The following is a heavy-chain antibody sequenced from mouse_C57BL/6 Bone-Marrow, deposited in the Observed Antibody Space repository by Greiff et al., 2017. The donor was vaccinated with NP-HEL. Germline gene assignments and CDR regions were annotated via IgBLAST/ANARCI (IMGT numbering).Heavy chain of an antibody. CDR3: ARDAAVYWYFDV. V-gene: IGHV3-6*01. CDR1: GYSITSGYY. D-gene: IGHD3-3*01. CDR2: ISYDGSN. J-gene: IGHJ1*03. Sequence: EVKLEESGPGLVKPSQSLSLTCSVTGYSITSGYYWNWIRQFPGNKLEWMGYISYDGSNNYNPSLKNRISITRDTSKNQFFLKLNSVTTEDTATYYCARDAAVYWYFDVWGTGTTVTVSS.